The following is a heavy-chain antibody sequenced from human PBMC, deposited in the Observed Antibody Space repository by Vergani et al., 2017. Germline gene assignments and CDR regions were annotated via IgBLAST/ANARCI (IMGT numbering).Heavy chain of an antibody. CDR3: ARRRGSCGFFPSSYFYGMDV. CDR2: IHHSGDT. Sequence: QVQLQESGPGLVKPSETLTLTCDVSDSSIMANPYWGWFRHSPGKGLGWIGCIHHSGDTHYNSSIKSRVSISIVSSSNFSLNLTSVTAADTAIYYCARRRGSCGFFPSSYFYGMDVWGHGTTVTVSS. V-gene: IGHV4-38-2*01. D-gene: IGHD3-10*01. CDR1: DSSIMANPY. J-gene: IGHJ6*02.